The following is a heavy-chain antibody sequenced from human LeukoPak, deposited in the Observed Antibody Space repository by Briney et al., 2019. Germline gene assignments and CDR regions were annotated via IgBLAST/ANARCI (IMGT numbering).Heavy chain of an antibody. CDR2: IWYDGSNK. D-gene: IGHD3-3*01. CDR3: AKGGDTYNFWSGYYTGRHYYYYMDV. V-gene: IGHV3-33*06. CDR1: GFTFSSYG. J-gene: IGHJ6*03. Sequence: RGSLRLSCAASGFTFSSYGMHWVRQAPGKGLEWVAVIWYDGSNKYYADSVKGRFTISRDNSKNTLYLQMNSLRAEDTAVYYCAKGGDTYNFWSGYYTGRHYYYYMDVWGKGTTVTVSS.